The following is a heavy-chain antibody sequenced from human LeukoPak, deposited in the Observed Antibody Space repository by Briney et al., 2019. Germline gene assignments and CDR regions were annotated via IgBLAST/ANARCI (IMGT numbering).Heavy chain of an antibody. CDR1: GGSISSSSYY. D-gene: IGHD4-17*01. CDR2: IYYSGST. V-gene: IGHV4-39*07. CDR3: AREMTTHTNYFDY. Sequence: SETPSLTCTVSGGSISSSSYYWGWIRQPPGKGLEYIGSIYYSGSTYYNPSLKSRVTISVDTSKNQFSLKLNSVTAADTAVYYCAREMTTHTNYFDYWGQGTLVTVSS. J-gene: IGHJ4*02.